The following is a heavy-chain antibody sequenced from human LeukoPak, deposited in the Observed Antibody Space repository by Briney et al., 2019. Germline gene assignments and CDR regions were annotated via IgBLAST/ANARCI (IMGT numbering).Heavy chain of an antibody. J-gene: IGHJ4*02. CDR2: ITPNGGST. CDR3: ARALGAAAGLFFDF. Sequence: GGSLRLSCAASGFTFGSFAMHWVRQAPGKGLEYISAITPNGGSTYYANSVKGRFTISRDDSKNTLYLQMGSLKVEDMAVYYCARALGAAAGLFFDFWGQGALVTVSS. V-gene: IGHV3-64*01. D-gene: IGHD6-13*01. CDR1: GFTFGSFA.